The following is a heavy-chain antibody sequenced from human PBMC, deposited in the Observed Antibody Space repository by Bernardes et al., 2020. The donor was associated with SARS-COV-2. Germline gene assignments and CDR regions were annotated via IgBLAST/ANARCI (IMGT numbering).Heavy chain of an antibody. CDR1: GGSISSYY. V-gene: IGHV4-59*08. J-gene: IGHJ4*02. CDR2: IYYSGST. CDR3: ARHYRQQLVHSFTFHY. D-gene: IGHD6-6*01. Sequence: SETLSLTCTVSGGSISSYYWSWIRQPPGKGLEWIGYIYYSGSTNYNPSLKSRVTISVDTSKNQFSLKLSSVTAADTAVYYCARHYRQQLVHSFTFHYWGQGTLVTVSS.